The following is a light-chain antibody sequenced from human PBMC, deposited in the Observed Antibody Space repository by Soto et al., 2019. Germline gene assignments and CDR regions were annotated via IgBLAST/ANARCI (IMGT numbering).Light chain of an antibody. J-gene: IGKJ2*01. CDR1: QSVSSNY. CDR2: GAS. V-gene: IGKV3-20*01. Sequence: EIVLTQSPGTLSLSPGERATLSCRASQSVSSNYLAWYQQKPGQAPRLLIYGASSRATGIPDRFSGSGSGTDFTLTISRLEPEDFAVYYCHQYGSLYTFGQGTKVESK. CDR3: HQYGSLYT.